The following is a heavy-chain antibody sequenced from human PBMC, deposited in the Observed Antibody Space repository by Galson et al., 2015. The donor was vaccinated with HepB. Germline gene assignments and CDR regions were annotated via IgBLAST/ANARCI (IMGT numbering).Heavy chain of an antibody. Sequence: SLRLSCAASGFTFSSYGMHWVRQAPGKGLEWVAVIWYDGSNKYYADSMKGRFTISRDNSKNTLYLQMNSLRAEDTAVYYCARVKGSYDLMSSGMDVWGQGTTVTVSS. CDR2: IWYDGSNK. CDR3: ARVKGSYDLMSSGMDV. V-gene: IGHV3-33*01. CDR1: GFTFSSYG. J-gene: IGHJ6*02. D-gene: IGHD3-3*01.